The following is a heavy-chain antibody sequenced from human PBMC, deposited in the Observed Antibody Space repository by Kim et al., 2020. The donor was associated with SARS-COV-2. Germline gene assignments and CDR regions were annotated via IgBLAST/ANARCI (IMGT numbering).Heavy chain of an antibody. CDR1: GYTFTSYA. D-gene: IGHD3-10*01. Sequence: ASVKVSCKASGYTFTSYAMHWVRQAPGQRLEWMGWMDASCGSTKYSQKFQGRVTITRDTSASTAYMELSSLRSEDTAVYYCASILTDYYGSGSYGDYWGQGTLVTVSS. CDR2: MDASCGST. J-gene: IGHJ4*02. CDR3: ASILTDYYGSGSYGDY. V-gene: IGHV1-3*01.